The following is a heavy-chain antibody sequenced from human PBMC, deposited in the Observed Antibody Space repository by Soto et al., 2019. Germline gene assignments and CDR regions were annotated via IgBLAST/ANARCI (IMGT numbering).Heavy chain of an antibody. CDR3: ASRYGWLRSTGFYYYYGMDV. Sequence: QVQLVQSGAEVKKPGSSVKVSCKASGGTFSSYAISWVRQAPGQGLEWMGGIIPIFGTANYAQKFQGRVTITADKSTSTAYMELSSLRSEDTAVYYCASRYGWLRSTGFYYYYGMDVWGQGTTVTVSS. CDR1: GGTFSSYA. CDR2: IIPIFGTA. D-gene: IGHD5-12*01. J-gene: IGHJ6*02. V-gene: IGHV1-69*06.